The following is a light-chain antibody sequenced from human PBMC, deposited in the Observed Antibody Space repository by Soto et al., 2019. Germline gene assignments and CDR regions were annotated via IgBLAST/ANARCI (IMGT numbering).Light chain of an antibody. CDR3: LQDFKYPRT. CDR1: QGINRW. Sequence: DIQMTQSPSSVSASVGDRVTITCRASQGINRWLAWYQQKPGKAPKLLIYEASTLQSGVPSRFSGSYSGTDFTLTIGSLQPEDFATYYCLQDFKYPRTFGQGTKVDIK. J-gene: IGKJ1*01. CDR2: EAS. V-gene: IGKV1-12*01.